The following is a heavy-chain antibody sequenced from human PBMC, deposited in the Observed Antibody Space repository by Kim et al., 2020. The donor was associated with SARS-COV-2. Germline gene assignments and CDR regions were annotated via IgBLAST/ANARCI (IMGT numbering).Heavy chain of an antibody. CDR2: IYYSGST. CDR1: GGSISSGGYY. D-gene: IGHD6-13*01. V-gene: IGHV4-31*03. CDR3: ARDLPPGIAAAEDAFDI. Sequence: SETLSLTCTVSGGSISSGGYYWSWIRQHPGKGLEWIGYIYYSGSTYYNPSLKSRVTISVDTSKNQFSLKLSSVTAADTAVYYCARDLPPGIAAAEDAFDIWGQGTMVTVSS. J-gene: IGHJ3*02.